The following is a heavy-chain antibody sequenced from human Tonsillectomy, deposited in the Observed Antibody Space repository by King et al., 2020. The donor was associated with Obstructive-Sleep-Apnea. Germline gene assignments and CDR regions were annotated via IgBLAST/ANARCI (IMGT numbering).Heavy chain of an antibody. CDR3: AGERGEMGGYCSTASCRARDDAFDI. J-gene: IGHJ3*02. D-gene: IGHD2-2*01. CDR2: IYYTGST. V-gene: IGHV4-31*03. Sequence: VQLQESGPGLVKPSQTLSLTCTVSGGSISSGGYHWTWIRQHPGKGLEWIGYIYYTGSTYYNPSLKSRVTISVDASRDQFSLKLSSVTAADTAVYYCAGERGEMGGYCSTASCRARDDAFDIWGQGTMVTVSS. CDR1: GGSISSGGYH.